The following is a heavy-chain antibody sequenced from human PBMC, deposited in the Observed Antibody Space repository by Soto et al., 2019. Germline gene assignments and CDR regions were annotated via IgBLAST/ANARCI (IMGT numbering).Heavy chain of an antibody. Sequence: SVKVSCKASGGTFSSYAISWVRQAPGQGLEWMGGIIPIFGTANYAQKFQGRVTITADESTSTAYMELSSLRSEDTAVYYCARGAGGGTLRPIYDPDAFDIWGQGTMVTVSS. J-gene: IGHJ3*02. CDR1: GGTFSSYA. V-gene: IGHV1-69*13. CDR3: ARGAGGGTLRPIYDPDAFDI. CDR2: IIPIFGTA. D-gene: IGHD3-16*01.